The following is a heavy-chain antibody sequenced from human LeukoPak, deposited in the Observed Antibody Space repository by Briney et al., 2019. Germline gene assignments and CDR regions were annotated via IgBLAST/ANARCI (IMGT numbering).Heavy chain of an antibody. CDR1: GGSISYYY. CDR3: ARHAYCGGDCFGGAFEI. CDR2: VYYSGST. D-gene: IGHD2-21*02. J-gene: IGHJ3*02. Sequence: PSETLSPTCTVSGGSISYYYWSWIRQPPGKGLEWIGYVYYSGSTSYNPSLKSRVTISLDTSKHQFSLKLNSVTAADTAVYYCARHAYCGGDCFGGAFEIWGQGTMVTVSS. V-gene: IGHV4-59*08.